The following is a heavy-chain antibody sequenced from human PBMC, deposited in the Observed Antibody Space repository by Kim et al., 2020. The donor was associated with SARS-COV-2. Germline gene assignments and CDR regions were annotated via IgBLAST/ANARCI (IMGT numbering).Heavy chain of an antibody. D-gene: IGHD2-8*01. V-gene: IGHV3-23*01. CDR2: ITADPGST. CDR3: ATAVSQTYYYGMDV. J-gene: IGHJ6*02. Sequence: GGSLRLSCAASGFTFSNYAMNWVRQAPGKGLEWVSAITADPGSTYYVDSVKGRFTISRDNSKNTLSLQMSSLRAEDTAVYYCATAVSQTYYYGMDVWGQGTPVTVSS. CDR1: GFTFSNYA.